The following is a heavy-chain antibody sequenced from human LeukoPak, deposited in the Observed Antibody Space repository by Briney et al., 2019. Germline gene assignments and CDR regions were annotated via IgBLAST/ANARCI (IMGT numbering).Heavy chain of an antibody. CDR2: ISSSGSTI. CDR3: ASHYGSGSYYHYLDY. V-gene: IGHV3-48*04. J-gene: IGHJ4*02. CDR1: GFTFSSYS. Sequence: GGSLRLSCAASGFTFSSYSMNWVRQAPGKGLEWVSYISSSGSTIYYADSVKGRFTISRDNAKNSLYLQMNSLRAEDTAVYYCASHYGSGSYYHYLDYWGQGTLVTVSS. D-gene: IGHD3-10*01.